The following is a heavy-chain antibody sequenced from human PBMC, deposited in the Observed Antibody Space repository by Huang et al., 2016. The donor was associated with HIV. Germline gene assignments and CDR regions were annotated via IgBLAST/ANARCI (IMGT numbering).Heavy chain of an antibody. CDR1: GFTFGDFN. CDR3: ARESCSGGTCYLFDF. J-gene: IGHJ4*02. Sequence: EVQLVESGGGLVQPGTSLRLSCAASGFTFGDFNMNGVRQAPGKGLEWISYISIRSNSKLYADSVKGRFTIARDNARNSLYLQLKSLRVEDTAVYYCARESCSGGTCYLFDFWGQGVLVTVSS. V-gene: IGHV3-48*04. CDR2: ISIRSNSK. D-gene: IGHD2-15*01.